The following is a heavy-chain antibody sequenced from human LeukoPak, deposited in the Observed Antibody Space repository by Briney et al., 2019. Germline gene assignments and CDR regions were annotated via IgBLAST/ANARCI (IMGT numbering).Heavy chain of an antibody. D-gene: IGHD4-17*01. J-gene: IGHJ4*02. CDR1: GFTFSSYA. CDR3: ARDLYGASYY. V-gene: IGHV3-30-3*01. Sequence: PGGSLRLSCAASGFTFSSYAMHWVRQAPGKGLEWVAVISYDGSNKYYADSVKGRFTISRDNSKNTLYLQMNSLRAEDTAVYYCARDLYGASYYWGQGTLVTVSS. CDR2: ISYDGSNK.